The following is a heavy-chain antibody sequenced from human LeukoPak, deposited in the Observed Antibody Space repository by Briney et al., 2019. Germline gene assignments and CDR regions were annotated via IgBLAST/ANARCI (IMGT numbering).Heavy chain of an antibody. CDR2: ISSSGSTT. J-gene: IGHJ4*02. Sequence: GGSLRLSCAASGFTFSSYEMNWVRQAPGKGLEWVSYISSSGSTTYYADSVKGRFIISRDNAKNSLYLQMNSLRAEDTAIYYCARDAQGFEYWGQGTLVTVSS. CDR3: ARDAQGFEY. CDR1: GFTFSSYE. V-gene: IGHV3-48*03.